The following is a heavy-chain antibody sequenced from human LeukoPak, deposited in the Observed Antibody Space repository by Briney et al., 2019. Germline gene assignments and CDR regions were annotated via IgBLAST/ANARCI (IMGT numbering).Heavy chain of an antibody. CDR1: GGSISTYY. V-gene: IGHV4-30-4*08. CDR2: IYYSGST. Sequence: SETLSLTCTVSGGSISTYYWSWIRQPPGKGLEWIGYIYYSGSTYYNPSLKSRVTISVDTSKNQFSLKLSSVTAADTAVYYCARGGKAAVRFDLWGRGTLVTVSS. D-gene: IGHD2-15*01. J-gene: IGHJ2*01. CDR3: ARGGKAAVRFDL.